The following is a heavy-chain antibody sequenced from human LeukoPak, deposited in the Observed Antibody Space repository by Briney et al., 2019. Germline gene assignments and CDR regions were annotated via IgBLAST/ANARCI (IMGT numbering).Heavy chain of an antibody. CDR3: ARVGSGTLAAAGSHLPGY. D-gene: IGHD6-13*01. J-gene: IGHJ4*02. CDR1: GFTLSSYA. V-gene: IGHV3-23*01. CDR2: IRDSDGRT. Sequence: GGSLRLSCAASGFTLSSYAMSWVRQTPGKGLECVSTIRDSDGRTYYADSVEGRFTISRDNSTNTLYLQMNSLRAEDTAVYYCARVGSGTLAAAGSHLPGYWGQGTLVTVSS.